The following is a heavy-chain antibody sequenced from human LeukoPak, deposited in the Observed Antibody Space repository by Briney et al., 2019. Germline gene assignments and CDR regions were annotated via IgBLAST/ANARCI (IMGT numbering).Heavy chain of an antibody. D-gene: IGHD6-19*01. V-gene: IGHV3-23*01. J-gene: IGHJ4*02. CDR2: ISGSGGTT. CDR1: GFTFSSTA. CDR3: AKGAGYSSGRNDY. Sequence: GGSLRLSCAASGFTFSSTAMSWVRQAPGEGLECVSAISGSGGTTYYADSVKGRFTISRDNSKNTLYLQMNSLRAEDTAVYYCAKGAGYSSGRNDYWGQGTLVTVSS.